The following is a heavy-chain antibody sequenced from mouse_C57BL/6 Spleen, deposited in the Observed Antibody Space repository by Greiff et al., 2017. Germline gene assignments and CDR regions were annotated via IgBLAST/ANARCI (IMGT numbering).Heavy chain of an antibody. CDR1: GYTFTTYP. CDR3: ASTTVVVRGYFDV. Sequence: VKLQESGAELVKPGASVKMSCKASGYTFTTYPIEWMKQNHGKSLEWIGNFHPYNDDTKYNEKFKGKATLTVEKSSSTVYMQLSSLTSEDSAVYFCASTTVVVRGYFDVWGTGTTVTVSS. D-gene: IGHD1-1*01. J-gene: IGHJ1*03. CDR2: FHPYNDDT. V-gene: IGHV1-47*01.